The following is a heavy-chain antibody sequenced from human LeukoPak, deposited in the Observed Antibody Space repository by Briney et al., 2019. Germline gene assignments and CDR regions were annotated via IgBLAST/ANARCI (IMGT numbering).Heavy chain of an antibody. D-gene: IGHD2-2*01. CDR3: ARRGRKGCSSTSCYDDY. CDR1: GGSISSSSYC. V-gene: IGHV4-39*01. J-gene: IGHJ4*02. CDR2: IYYSGST. Sequence: PSETLSLTCTVSGGSISSSSYCWGWIRQPPGKGLEWIGSIYYSGSTYYNPSLKSRVTISVDTSKNQFSLKLSSVTAADTAVYYCARRGRKGCSSTSCYDDYWGQGTLVTVSS.